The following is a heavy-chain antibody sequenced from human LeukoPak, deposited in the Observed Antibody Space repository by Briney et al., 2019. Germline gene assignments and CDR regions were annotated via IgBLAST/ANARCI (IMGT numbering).Heavy chain of an antibody. V-gene: IGHV3-23*01. J-gene: IGHJ4*02. CDR3: AKDRGYDSSGLDY. Sequence: PGGSLRLSCAASGFTFSSYAMSWIRQAPGKGLEWVSAISGSGGSTYYADSVKGRFTISRDNSKNTLYLQMNSLRAEDTAVYYCAKDRGYDSSGLDYWGQGTLVTVSS. CDR1: GFTFSSYA. D-gene: IGHD3-22*01. CDR2: ISGSGGST.